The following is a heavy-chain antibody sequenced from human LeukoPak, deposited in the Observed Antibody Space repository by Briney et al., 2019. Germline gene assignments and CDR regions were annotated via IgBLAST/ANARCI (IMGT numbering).Heavy chain of an antibody. CDR3: ATWAFYHDLDV. CDR2: ISADGKA. CDR1: GLIFERYA. Sequence: PGGSLRLSCAASGLIFERYALHWVRHRPGKGLEWVGVISADGKADHAEAVKGRFTVYRDNSKDSLSLQMSSLRVEDTALYYCATWAFYHDLDVGGQGTTVIVSS. V-gene: IGHV3-43*02. J-gene: IGHJ6*02. D-gene: IGHD1-26*01.